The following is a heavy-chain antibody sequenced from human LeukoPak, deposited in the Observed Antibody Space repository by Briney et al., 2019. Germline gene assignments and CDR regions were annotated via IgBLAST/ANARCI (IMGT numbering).Heavy chain of an antibody. Sequence: GGSLRLSCVVSGFTLSSYAMSWVRQAPGKGLEWVAATSSSDSGKYHADSVRGRFTISRDNSKNTVYLQMNSLRAEDTAVYYCAKSRLTGYHTFDYWGQGTLVTVSS. CDR1: GFTLSSYA. CDR2: TSSSDSGK. J-gene: IGHJ4*02. CDR3: AKSRLTGYHTFDY. D-gene: IGHD3-9*01. V-gene: IGHV3-23*01.